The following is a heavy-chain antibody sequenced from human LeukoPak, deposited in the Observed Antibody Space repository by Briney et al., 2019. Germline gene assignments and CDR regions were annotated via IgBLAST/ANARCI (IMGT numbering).Heavy chain of an antibody. CDR1: GFTFTNFW. D-gene: IGHD3-10*01. V-gene: IGHV3-7*01. J-gene: IGHJ4*02. Sequence: GGSLRLSCAASGFTFTNFWMSWVRQTPGKGLEWVATIKHDGSEKYYVDSVRGRFTISRDDAKNSLYLQMNNVRAEDTAVYYCARGLKTYYYGSGSYGDYWGQGTLVTVSS. CDR3: ARGLKTYYYGSGSYGDY. CDR2: IKHDGSEK.